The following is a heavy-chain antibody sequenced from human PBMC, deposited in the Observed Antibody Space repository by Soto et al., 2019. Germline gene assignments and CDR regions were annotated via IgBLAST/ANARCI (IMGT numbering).Heavy chain of an antibody. D-gene: IGHD6-19*01. Sequence: SLRLSCAASGFSLINHAMHWVRQAPGKGLEWVAVVSYDGSTKSYSDSVKGRFTISRDNSKNTLYLQMNSLKVEDTALYYCAREKSSQWLASFDYWGQGTLVTVSS. CDR1: GFSLINHA. V-gene: IGHV3-30-3*01. CDR2: VSYDGSTK. CDR3: AREKSSQWLASFDY. J-gene: IGHJ4*02.